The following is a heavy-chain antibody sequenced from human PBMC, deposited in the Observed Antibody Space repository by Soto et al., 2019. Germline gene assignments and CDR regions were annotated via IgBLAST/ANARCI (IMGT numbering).Heavy chain of an antibody. CDR2: IWFDASHE. Sequence: PGGSLRLSCAASGFSFSDYGMHWVRQAPGKGLEWLTIIWFDASHEYYADSVKGRFTISRDNSNNTLYLQLNGLTADDTAVYFCARDQGRATADGPLGNGLDVWGQGTAVTVSS. CDR3: ARDQGRATADGPLGNGLDV. J-gene: IGHJ6*02. V-gene: IGHV3-33*01. D-gene: IGHD6-13*01. CDR1: GFSFSDYG.